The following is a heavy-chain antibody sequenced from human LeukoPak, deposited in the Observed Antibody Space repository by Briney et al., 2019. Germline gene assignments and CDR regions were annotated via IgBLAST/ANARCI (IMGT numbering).Heavy chain of an antibody. D-gene: IGHD2-15*01. V-gene: IGHV3-23*01. Sequence: GGSLRLSCAASGFTFSSYAMSWVRQAPGKGLEWVSAISGSGGSTYYADSVKGRFTISRDNSKNTLYLQMNSLRAGDTAVYYCAKTPPNGSGGSCYEDYWGQGTLVTVSS. J-gene: IGHJ4*02. CDR2: ISGSGGST. CDR1: GFTFSSYA. CDR3: AKTPPNGSGGSCYEDY.